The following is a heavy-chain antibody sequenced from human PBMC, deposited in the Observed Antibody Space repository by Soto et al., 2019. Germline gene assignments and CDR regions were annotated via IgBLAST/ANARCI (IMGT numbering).Heavy chain of an antibody. CDR2: ISYDGSNK. J-gene: IGHJ6*02. CDR1: GCTFSSYA. CDR3: ARVPNYYDSSGYYYDYYGMDV. D-gene: IGHD3-22*01. V-gene: IGHV3-30-3*01. Sequence: PGGSLRLSCAASGCTFSSYAMHWVRQAPGKGLEWVAVISYDGSNKYYADSVKGRFTISRDNSKNTLYLQMNSLRAEDTAVYYCARVPNYYDSSGYYYDYYGMDVWGQGTTVTVSS.